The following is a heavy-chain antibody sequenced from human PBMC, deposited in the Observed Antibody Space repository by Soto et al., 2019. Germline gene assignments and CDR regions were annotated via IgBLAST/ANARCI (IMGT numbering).Heavy chain of an antibody. CDR1: GGSISSSSYY. D-gene: IGHD3-22*01. CDR2: IYYSGST. V-gene: IGHV4-39*01. J-gene: IGHJ4*02. CDR3: ARANYFESSGPFDY. Sequence: SETLSLTCTVSGGSISSSSYYWGWIRQPPGKGLEWIGSIYYSGSTYYNPSLKSRVTISVDTSKNQFSLKLSSVTAADTAVYYCARANYFESSGPFDYWGPGTLVTVS.